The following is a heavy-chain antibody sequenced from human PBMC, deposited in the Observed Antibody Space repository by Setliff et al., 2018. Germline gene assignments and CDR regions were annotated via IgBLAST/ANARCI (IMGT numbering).Heavy chain of an antibody. CDR1: GDSISSSSYY. Sequence: SSETLSLTCSVSGDSISSSSYYWGWIRQPPGKGLEWIGSINYSGITYYSPSLKSRVIVSVDTSKNQFSLKLSSVTAADTAVYYCARLPGYCNGGNCYGYYTFDIWGQGTMVTVS. CDR2: INYSGIT. CDR3: ARLPGYCNGGNCYGYYTFDI. J-gene: IGHJ3*02. D-gene: IGHD2-15*01. V-gene: IGHV4-39*01.